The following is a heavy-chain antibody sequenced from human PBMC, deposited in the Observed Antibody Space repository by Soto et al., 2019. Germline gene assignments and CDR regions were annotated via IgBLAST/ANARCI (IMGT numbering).Heavy chain of an antibody. J-gene: IGHJ4*02. Sequence: PSETLSLTCAVYGGSFSGYYWSWIRQPPGKGLEWIGEINHSGSTNYNPSLKSRVTISVDTSKNQFSLKLSSVTAADTAVYYCARGLVRGIWEYWGQGTLVTVSS. CDR2: INHSGST. V-gene: IGHV4-34*01. D-gene: IGHD3-10*01. CDR3: ARGLVRGIWEY. CDR1: GGSFSGYY.